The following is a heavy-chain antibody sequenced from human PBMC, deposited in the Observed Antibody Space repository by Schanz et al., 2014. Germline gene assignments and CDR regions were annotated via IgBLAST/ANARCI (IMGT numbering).Heavy chain of an antibody. CDR1: GFTFSNYW. CDR2: INGDGSRT. J-gene: IGHJ4*02. CDR3: ARDRRNADLDY. Sequence: EVPLVESGGGLVQPGGSLRLSCAASGFTFSNYWMHWVRQAPGKGLVWVSRINGDGSRTAYADSVKGRFTISRDNAKNTLYLQMNSLRAEDTALYYCARDRRNADLDYWGQGTLVTVSS. D-gene: IGHD1-1*01. V-gene: IGHV3-74*01.